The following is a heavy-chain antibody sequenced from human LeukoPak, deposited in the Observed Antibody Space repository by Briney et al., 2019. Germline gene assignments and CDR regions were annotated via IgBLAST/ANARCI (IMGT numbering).Heavy chain of an antibody. CDR3: ARTITMVRGVIGGLDY. J-gene: IGHJ4*02. CDR2: INAGNGNT. D-gene: IGHD3-10*01. CDR1: GYTFISYA. Sequence: ASVKVSCKASGYTFISYAMHWVRQAPGQRLEWMGWINAGNGNTKYSQEFQGRVTITRDTSASTAYMELSSLRSEDMAVYYCARTITMVRGVIGGLDYWGQGTLVTVSS. V-gene: IGHV1-3*03.